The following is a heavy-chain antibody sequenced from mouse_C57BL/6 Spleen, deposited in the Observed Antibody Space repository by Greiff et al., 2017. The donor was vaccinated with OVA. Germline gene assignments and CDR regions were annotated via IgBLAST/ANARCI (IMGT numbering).Heavy chain of an antibody. V-gene: IGHV5-6*01. D-gene: IGHD2-4*01. CDR2: ISSGGSYT. CDR1: GFTFSSYG. Sequence: EVKVVESGGDLVKPGGSLKLSCAASGFTFSSYGMSWVRQTPDKRLEWVATISSGGSYTYYPDSVKGRFTISRDNAKNTLYLQMSSLKSEDTAMYYCARHVSYDYDWFAYWGQGTLVTVSA. J-gene: IGHJ3*01. CDR3: ARHVSYDYDWFAY.